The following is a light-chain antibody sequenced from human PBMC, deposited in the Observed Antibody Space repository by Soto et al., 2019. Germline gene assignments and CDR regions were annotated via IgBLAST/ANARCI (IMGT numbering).Light chain of an antibody. Sequence: QSALTQPASVSGSPGQSITISCTGTSSDVGSYNLVSWYQQHPGKAPKLMIYEGSKRPSGVSNRFSGSKSGNTASLTISGLQAEDEADYYCCSHAGSSTFALHWVFGGGTQLTVL. CDR3: CSHAGSSTFALHWV. V-gene: IGLV2-23*03. J-gene: IGLJ3*02. CDR1: SSDVGSYNL. CDR2: EGS.